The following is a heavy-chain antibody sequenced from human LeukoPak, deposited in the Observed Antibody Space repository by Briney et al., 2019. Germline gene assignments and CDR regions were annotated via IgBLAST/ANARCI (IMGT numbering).Heavy chain of an antibody. Sequence: SETLSLTCAVYGGSFSGYYWSWIRQPPGKGLEWIGEINHSGSTNYNPSLKSRVTISVDTSKNQFSLKLSSVTAADTAVYYYARGDYYDSSGYYPFDYWGQGTLVTVSS. CDR3: ARGDYYDSSGYYPFDY. V-gene: IGHV4-34*01. D-gene: IGHD3-22*01. CDR1: GGSFSGYY. J-gene: IGHJ4*02. CDR2: INHSGST.